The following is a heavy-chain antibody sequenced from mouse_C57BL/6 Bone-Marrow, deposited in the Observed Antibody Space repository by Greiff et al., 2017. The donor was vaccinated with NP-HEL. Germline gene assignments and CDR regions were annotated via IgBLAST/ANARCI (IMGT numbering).Heavy chain of an antibody. V-gene: IGHV1-59*01. CDR3: AREELLLNLDY. J-gene: IGHJ2*01. CDR1: GYTFTSYW. CDR2: IDPSDSYT. Sequence: QVQLQQPGAELVRPGTSVKLSCKASGYTFTSYWMHWVKQRPGQGLEWIGVIDPSDSYTNYNQKFKGKATLTVDTSSSTAYMQLSSLTSEDSAVYYCAREELLLNLDYWGQGTTLTVSS. D-gene: IGHD2-12*01.